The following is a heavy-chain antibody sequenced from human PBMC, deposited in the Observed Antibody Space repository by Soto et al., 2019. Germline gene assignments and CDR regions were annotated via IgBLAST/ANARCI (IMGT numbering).Heavy chain of an antibody. V-gene: IGHV3-23*01. J-gene: IGHJ4*02. CDR3: AKDHPVIEVVKVFEY. Sequence: GGSLRLSCSASGFSFSSYAMSWVRQAPGKGLDWVSAISGSGTKTHYADSVKGRFTISRDNSKNTLYLQMNSLRAEDTAVYYCAKDHPVIEVVKVFEYWGRGALVTVSS. CDR2: ISGSGTKT. CDR1: GFSFSSYA. D-gene: IGHD3-22*01.